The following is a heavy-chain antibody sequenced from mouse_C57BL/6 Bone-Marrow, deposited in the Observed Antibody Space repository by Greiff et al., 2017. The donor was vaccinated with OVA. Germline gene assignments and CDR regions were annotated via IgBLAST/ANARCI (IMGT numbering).Heavy chain of an antibody. CDR1: GFSLTSYG. V-gene: IGHV2-2*01. Sequence: QVQLQQSGPGLVQPSQSLSITCTVSGFSLTSYGVHWVRQSPGKGLEWLGVIWSGGSTDYNAAFISRLSISKDNSKGQVFIKMNSLQADDTAIYYCATLRHNDFDYWGQGTTLTVSA. CDR3: ATLRHNDFDY. D-gene: IGHD6-1*01. CDR2: IWSGGST. J-gene: IGHJ2*01.